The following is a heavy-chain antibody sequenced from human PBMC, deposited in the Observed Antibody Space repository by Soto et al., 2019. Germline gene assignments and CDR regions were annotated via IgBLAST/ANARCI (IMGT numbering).Heavy chain of an antibody. J-gene: IGHJ6*02. D-gene: IGHD2-8*01. V-gene: IGHV1-69*01. CDR3: ASNPAMVYARGGYYYCGMDV. CDR1: GGTFSSYA. Sequence: QVQLVQSGAEVKKPGSSVKVSCKASGGTFSSYAISWVRQAPGQGLEWMGGIIPIFGTANYAQKFQGRVTITADDSTSTAYMELSSLRSEDTAVYYCASNPAMVYARGGYYYCGMDVWGQGTTVTVSS. CDR2: IIPIFGTA.